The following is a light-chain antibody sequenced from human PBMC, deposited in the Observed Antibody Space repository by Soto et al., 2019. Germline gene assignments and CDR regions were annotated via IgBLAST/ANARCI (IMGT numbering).Light chain of an antibody. CDR1: SSDVGDFNY. Sequence: QSALTQPASVSGSPGRSVTISCTGSSSDVGDFNYVSWYQHLPGRAPKLIIYDVTNRPSGISYRFSASKSGRTASLTISGLQSDDQADYQCSSYSSSSTHVVFGGGTKLTVL. CDR2: DVT. CDR3: SSYSSSSTHVV. V-gene: IGLV2-14*03. J-gene: IGLJ2*01.